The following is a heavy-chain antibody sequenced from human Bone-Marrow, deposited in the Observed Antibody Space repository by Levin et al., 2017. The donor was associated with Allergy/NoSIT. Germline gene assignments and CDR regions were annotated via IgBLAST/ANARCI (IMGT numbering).Heavy chain of an antibody. Sequence: SQTLSLPCTVSGGSIPNYYWSWLRQPPGKGLEWIGYIYYSGSTNYNPSLKSRVTISVDTSKNQFSLKLSSVTAADSAVYYCARDRTKAAAGGGHYYYGMDVWGQGTMVTVSS. J-gene: IGHJ6*02. D-gene: IGHD6-13*01. V-gene: IGHV4-59*01. CDR3: ARDRTKAAAGGGHYYYGMDV. CDR1: GGSIPNYY. CDR2: IYYSGST.